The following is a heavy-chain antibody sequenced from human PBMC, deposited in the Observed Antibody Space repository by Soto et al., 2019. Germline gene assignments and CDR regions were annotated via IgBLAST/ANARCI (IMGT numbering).Heavy chain of an antibody. CDR3: ASGSAYYDILTGPYYGMDV. Sequence: ASVKVSCKASGYTFTSYGISWVRQAPGQGLEWMGWISAYNGNTNYAQKLQGRVTMTTDTSTSTAYMELRSLRSDDTAVYYCASGSAYYDILTGPYYGMDVWGQGTTVTVSS. V-gene: IGHV1-18*01. CDR1: GYTFTSYG. J-gene: IGHJ6*02. CDR2: ISAYNGNT. D-gene: IGHD3-9*01.